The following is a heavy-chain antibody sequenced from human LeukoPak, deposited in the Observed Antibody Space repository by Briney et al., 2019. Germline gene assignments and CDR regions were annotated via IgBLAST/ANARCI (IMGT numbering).Heavy chain of an antibody. V-gene: IGHV3-7*01. CDR2: MKGDGSEI. Sequence: GGSLRLSCAASGFTFSTYWMTWVRQAPGKGLEWVANMKGDGSEIHYVDSVKGRFTISRDNAKNSLYLQMNSLRAEDTAVYYCARDDGDYAHPVDYWGQGTLVTVSS. J-gene: IGHJ4*02. D-gene: IGHD4-17*01. CDR1: GFTFSTYW. CDR3: ARDDGDYAHPVDY.